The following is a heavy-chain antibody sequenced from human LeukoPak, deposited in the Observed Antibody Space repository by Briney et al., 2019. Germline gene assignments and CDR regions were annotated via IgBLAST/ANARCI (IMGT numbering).Heavy chain of an antibody. CDR1: GYTFTSYG. Sequence: ASVKVSCKASGYTFTSYGISWVRQAPGQGLEWMGWISAYNGNTNYAQKLQGRVTMTTDTSTSTAYMELRSLRSDDTAVYYCARLVSGDTAMVNWLDPRGQGTLVTVSS. CDR3: ARLVSGDTAMVNWLDP. V-gene: IGHV1-18*01. D-gene: IGHD5-18*01. CDR2: ISAYNGNT. J-gene: IGHJ5*02.